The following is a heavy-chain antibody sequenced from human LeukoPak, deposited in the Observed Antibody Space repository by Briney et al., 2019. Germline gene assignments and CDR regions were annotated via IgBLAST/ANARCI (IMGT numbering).Heavy chain of an antibody. D-gene: IGHD6-13*01. CDR2: ISNDGSNK. J-gene: IGHJ3*02. Sequence: GGSLRLSCAASGFTFSSYAMHWVRQAPGKGLEWVAVISNDGSNKYYADSVKGRFTISRNNSKNTLYLQMNDLRTAVTAVYYCASERRSSWYGAFDIWGQGTMVTVSS. CDR3: ASERRSSWYGAFDI. V-gene: IGHV3-30-3*01. CDR1: GFTFSSYA.